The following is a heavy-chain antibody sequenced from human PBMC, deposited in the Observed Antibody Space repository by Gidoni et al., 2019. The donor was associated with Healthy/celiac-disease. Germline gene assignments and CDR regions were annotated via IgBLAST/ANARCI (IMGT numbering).Heavy chain of an antibody. CDR2: IDWDDDK. J-gene: IGHJ6*02. CDR3: ARFPTVTPVYYGMDV. Sequence: QVTLRESGPALVKPTQTLTLTCTFSGFSLSTSGMCVSWIRQPPGKALEWLARIDWDDDKYYSTSLKTRLTSSKDTSKNQVVLTMTNMDPVDTATYYCARFPTVTPVYYGMDVWGQGTTVTVSS. V-gene: IGHV2-70*15. CDR1: GFSLSTSGMC. D-gene: IGHD4-17*01.